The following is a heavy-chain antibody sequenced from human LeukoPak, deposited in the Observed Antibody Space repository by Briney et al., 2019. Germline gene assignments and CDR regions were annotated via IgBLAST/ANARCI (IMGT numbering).Heavy chain of an antibody. V-gene: IGHV1-18*01. Sequence: GASVKVSCKASGYTFTSYGISWVRQAPGQGLEWMGWISAYNGNTNYAQKLQGRVTMTEDTSTDTAYMELSSLRSEDTAVYYCATGMVGGATHPAINDAFDIWGQGTMVTVSS. CDR2: ISAYNGNT. D-gene: IGHD1-26*01. J-gene: IGHJ3*02. CDR1: GYTFTSYG. CDR3: ATGMVGGATHPAINDAFDI.